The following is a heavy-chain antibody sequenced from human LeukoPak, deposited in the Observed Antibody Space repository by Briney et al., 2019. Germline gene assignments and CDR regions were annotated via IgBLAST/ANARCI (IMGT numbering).Heavy chain of an antibody. Sequence: GGSLRLSCTASGFTFSSYAMSWVRQAPGKGLEWVSGISGSGGSTYYADSVKGRFTISRDNSKNTLYLQMNSLRAEDTAVYYCAKYSDSSGYYYNYFDYWGQGTLVTVSS. V-gene: IGHV3-23*01. J-gene: IGHJ4*02. CDR1: GFTFSSYA. D-gene: IGHD3-22*01. CDR2: ISGSGGST. CDR3: AKYSDSSGYYYNYFDY.